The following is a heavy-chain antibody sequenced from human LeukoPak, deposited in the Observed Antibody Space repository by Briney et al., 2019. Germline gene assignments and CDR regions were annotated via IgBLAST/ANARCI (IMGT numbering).Heavy chain of an antibody. J-gene: IGHJ4*02. Sequence: SETLSLTCAVSGGSISSSNWWSWVRQPPGKGLEWVGEIYHSGSTNYNPSLKSRVTISVDKSKNQFSLKLSSVTAADTAVYYCAREGNSGYDVIDYWGQGTLVTVSS. D-gene: IGHD5-12*01. V-gene: IGHV4-4*02. CDR3: AREGNSGYDVIDY. CDR1: GGSISSSNW. CDR2: IYHSGST.